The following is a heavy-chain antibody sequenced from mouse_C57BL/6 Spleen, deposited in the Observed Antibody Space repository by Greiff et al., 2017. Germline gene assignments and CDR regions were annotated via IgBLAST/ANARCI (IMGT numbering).Heavy chain of an antibody. D-gene: IGHD2-4*01. J-gene: IGHJ1*03. Sequence: VQLQQPGAELVKPGASVKLSCKASGYTFTSYWMHWVKQRPGQGLEWIGMIHPNSGNTNYNEKFKSKATLTVDKSSSTAYMQLSSLTSEDSAVYYCARSYPITGGYFDVWGTGTTVTVSS. CDR3: ARSYPITGGYFDV. CDR2: IHPNSGNT. V-gene: IGHV1-64*01. CDR1: GYTFTSYW.